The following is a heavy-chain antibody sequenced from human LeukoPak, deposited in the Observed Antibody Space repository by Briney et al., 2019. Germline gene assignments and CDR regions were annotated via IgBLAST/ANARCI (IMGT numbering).Heavy chain of an antibody. D-gene: IGHD6-19*01. CDR3: ARQPTYSSGWYLFDY. CDR1: GGTFSSYA. V-gene: IGHV1-69*06. CDR2: IIPIFGTA. Sequence: GASVKVSCKASGGTFSSYAISWVRQAPGQGLEWMGGIIPIFGTANYAQKFQGRVTITADKSTSTAYMELSSLRSEDTAVYYCARQPTYSSGWYLFDYWGQGTLVTVSS. J-gene: IGHJ4*02.